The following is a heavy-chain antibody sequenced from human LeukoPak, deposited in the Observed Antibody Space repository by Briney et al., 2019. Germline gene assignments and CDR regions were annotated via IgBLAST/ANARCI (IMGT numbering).Heavy chain of an antibody. CDR3: AKNSGIWSF. D-gene: IGHD1-26*01. CDR2: ISGTGDT. V-gene: IGHV3-23*01. CDR1: RFTFGSTD. J-gene: IGHJ4*02. Sequence: GSLRLSCAASRFTFGSTDMTWVRQAPGKGLEWLSTISGTGDTYYADSVRGRFTISRDNSKTTLYLQMNSLRAEDTATYYCAKNSGIWSFWGQGALVTVSS.